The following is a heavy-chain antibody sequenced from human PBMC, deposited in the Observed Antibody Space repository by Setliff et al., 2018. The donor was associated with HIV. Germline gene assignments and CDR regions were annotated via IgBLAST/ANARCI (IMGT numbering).Heavy chain of an antibody. J-gene: IGHJ4*02. D-gene: IGHD2-15*01. CDR2: IYYSGST. V-gene: IGHV4-39*01. CDR1: GGSINSGGYY. Sequence: SETLSLTCTVSGGSINSGGYYWSWIRQHPGKGLEWIGSIYYSGSTYYNPSLKSRVTISVDTSKNQFSLKLSSVTAADTAMYYCARHPPYCSGGSCYRGRGYYFDYWGQGTLVTVSS. CDR3: ARHPPYCSGGSCYRGRGYYFDY.